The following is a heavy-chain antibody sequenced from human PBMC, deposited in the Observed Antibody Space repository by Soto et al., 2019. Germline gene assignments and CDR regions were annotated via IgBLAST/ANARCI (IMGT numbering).Heavy chain of an antibody. Sequence: VQVVESGGTLVQPGGSLRLSCEVSGFDFPGFWMNWVRQAPGKGLEWVANINHGGSETNFLDSVKGRFTISRDNAKSTLYLQMNSLRVADTAVYYCTRGGRDLDFWGQGTVVIVSS. CDR2: INHGGSET. D-gene: IGHD2-21*02. J-gene: IGHJ4*02. CDR1: GFDFPGFW. CDR3: TRGGRDLDF. V-gene: IGHV3-7*04.